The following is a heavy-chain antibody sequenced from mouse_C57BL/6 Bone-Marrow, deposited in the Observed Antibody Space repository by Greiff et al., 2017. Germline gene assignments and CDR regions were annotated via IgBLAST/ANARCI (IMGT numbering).Heavy chain of an antibody. CDR3: AKNGDYTPAMDY. D-gene: IGHD2-12*01. CDR2: IWRGGST. Sequence: QVQLQQSGPGLVQPSQSLSITCTVSGFSLTSYGVHWVRQSPGKGLEWLGVIWRGGSTDYNAACMSRLSITKDNSKSQVFFKMNSLQADDTAIYYCAKNGDYTPAMDYWGQGTSVTVSS. V-gene: IGHV2-5*01. CDR1: GFSLTSYG. J-gene: IGHJ4*01.